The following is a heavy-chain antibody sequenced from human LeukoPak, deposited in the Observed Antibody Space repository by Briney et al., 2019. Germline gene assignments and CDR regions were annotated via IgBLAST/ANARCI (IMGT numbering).Heavy chain of an antibody. D-gene: IGHD3-22*01. Sequence: SVKVSCKASGGTFSSYAISWVRQAPGQGLEWMGRIIPIFGTANYAQKFQGRVTITTDESTSTAYMELSSLRSEDTAVYYCARGYYYVSSGFDYWGQGTLVTVSS. V-gene: IGHV1-69*05. CDR1: GGTFSSYA. J-gene: IGHJ4*02. CDR3: ARGYYYVSSGFDY. CDR2: IIPIFGTA.